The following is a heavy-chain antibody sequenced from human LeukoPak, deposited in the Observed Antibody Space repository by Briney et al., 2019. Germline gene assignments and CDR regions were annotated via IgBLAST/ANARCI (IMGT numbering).Heavy chain of an antibody. J-gene: IGHJ4*02. Sequence: PGGSLRLSRTASGFSFSRNSMNWVRQAPGKGLEWISYISSDGSTIYYADSVKGRFTISRDNARNSLYLQMNSLRAEDTAVYYCASLPEIRPDYFDYWGQGTLVTVSP. D-gene: IGHD1-14*01. CDR2: ISSDGSTI. V-gene: IGHV3-48*01. CDR3: ASLPEIRPDYFDY. CDR1: GFSFSRNS.